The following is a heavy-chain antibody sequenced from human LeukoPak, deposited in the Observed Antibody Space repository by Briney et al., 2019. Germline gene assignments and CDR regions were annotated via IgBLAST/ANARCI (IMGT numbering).Heavy chain of an antibody. CDR1: GFTFSSYA. J-gene: IGHJ4*02. Sequence: PGWALRLSCAATGFTFSSYAMHWVRQAPGKGLEGVAVISYDGSNKYYAASVKGRFTISRDNSKNTLYLQMNSLRAEDTAVYYCARDSSGGWTYFDSWGQGTLVTVSS. CDR3: ARDSSGGWTYFDS. V-gene: IGHV3-30*04. D-gene: IGHD6-19*01. CDR2: ISYDGSNK.